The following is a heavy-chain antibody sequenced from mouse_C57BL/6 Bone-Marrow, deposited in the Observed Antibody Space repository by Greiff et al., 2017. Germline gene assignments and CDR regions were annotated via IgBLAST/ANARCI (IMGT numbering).Heavy chain of an antibody. Sequence: VQLQQSVAELVRPGASVKLSCTASGFNIKNTYMNWVKQRPEQGLEWIGRIDPANGNTKYAPKFQGKATRTADTSSNTAYLQLSSLTSEDTAIYCCARGGLRRAFAYWGQGTLVTVSA. CDR3: ARGGLRRAFAY. J-gene: IGHJ3*01. V-gene: IGHV14-3*01. CDR2: IDPANGNT. CDR1: GFNIKNTY. D-gene: IGHD2-12*01.